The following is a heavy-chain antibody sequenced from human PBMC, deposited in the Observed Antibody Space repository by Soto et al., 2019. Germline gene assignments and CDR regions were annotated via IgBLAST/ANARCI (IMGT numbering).Heavy chain of an antibody. CDR3: ARADSSDYYYPS. V-gene: IGHV3-23*01. Sequence: SLRLSCAASGFTFTDYAMSWVRQAPGKGLEWVSLITSGGSTYYSDSVKGRFTISRDSSKNTLYLQLNSLRAEDTALFYCARADSSDYYYPSWGQGTLVTVSS. CDR1: GFTFTDYA. J-gene: IGHJ1*01. D-gene: IGHD3-22*01. CDR2: ITSGGST.